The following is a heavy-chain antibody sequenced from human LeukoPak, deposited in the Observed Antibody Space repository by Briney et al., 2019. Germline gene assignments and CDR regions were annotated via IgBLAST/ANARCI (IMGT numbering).Heavy chain of an antibody. CDR2: IYTSGST. CDR3: XXDSGTTGEVKFDP. J-gene: IGHJ5*02. D-gene: IGHD3-10*01. V-gene: IGHV4-4*07. Sequence: SETLSLTCTVSGGSISSYYWSWIRQPAGKGLEWIGRIYTSGSTDYNPSLKSRVTMPVDTSKNQFSLKLSSVTAADTAVYYCXXDSGTTGEVKFDPWGQGTLVTVSS. CDR1: GGSISSYY.